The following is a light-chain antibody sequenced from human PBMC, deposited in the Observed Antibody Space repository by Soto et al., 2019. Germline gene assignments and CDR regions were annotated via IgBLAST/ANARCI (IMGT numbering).Light chain of an antibody. V-gene: IGLV2-14*01. CDR2: EVS. Sequence: QSALTQPASVSGSPGQSITISCTGTSSDVGGYKYVSWYQRHPGKAPQLLISEVSNRPSWVSDRFSGSKTGNTASLTISGLQAEDEADYYCISYRSDNNPYVFGTGTKLTVL. CDR3: ISYRSDNNPYV. J-gene: IGLJ1*01. CDR1: SSDVGGYKY.